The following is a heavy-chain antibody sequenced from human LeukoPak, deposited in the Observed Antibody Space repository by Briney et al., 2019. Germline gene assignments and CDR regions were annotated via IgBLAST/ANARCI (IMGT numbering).Heavy chain of an antibody. Sequence: PGGSLRLSCAASGFTFSSYSMNWVRQAPGKGLEWVSSISSSSSYIYYADSVKGQFTISRDNAKNSLYLQMNSLRAEDTAGYYCASLTDIEAGAVRYWGQGTLVTVSS. CDR1: GFTFSSYS. V-gene: IGHV3-21*01. D-gene: IGHD1-26*01. CDR3: ASLTDIEAGAVRY. CDR2: ISSSSSYI. J-gene: IGHJ4*02.